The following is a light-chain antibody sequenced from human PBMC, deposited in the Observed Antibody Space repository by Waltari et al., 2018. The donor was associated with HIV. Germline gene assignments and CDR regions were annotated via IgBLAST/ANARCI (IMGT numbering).Light chain of an antibody. Sequence: QTVVTQEPSLTVPPGGTVTLTCASSTGAVTSAYYPNWFQQKPGQAPRSLIYNINDKHSWTPARFSGSLLGGKVALTLSGVQPEDEAEYHCLLYYGGAWVFGGGTKLTVL. J-gene: IGLJ3*02. CDR1: TGAVTSAYY. V-gene: IGLV7-43*01. CDR2: NIN. CDR3: LLYYGGAWV.